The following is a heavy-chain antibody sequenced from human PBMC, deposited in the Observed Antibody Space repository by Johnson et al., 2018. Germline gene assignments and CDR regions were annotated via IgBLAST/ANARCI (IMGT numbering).Heavy chain of an antibody. J-gene: IGHJ1*01. CDR1: GFTFSDYW. Sequence: VQLVESGGNLVQPGGSLRLSCAVTGFTFSDYWMHWVRQAPGEGLVWVPRISGDGRSADYAGSVKGRFTISRDNAKTALFPQMNSLAVDDTAVYYCTRDRDSVSYYGYFHHWGQGTLVTVSS. V-gene: IGHV3-74*01. CDR2: ISGDGRSA. CDR3: TRDRDSVSYYGYFHH. D-gene: IGHD2-2*01.